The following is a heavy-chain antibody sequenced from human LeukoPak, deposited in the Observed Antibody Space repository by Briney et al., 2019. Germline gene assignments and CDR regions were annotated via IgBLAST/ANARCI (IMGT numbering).Heavy chain of an antibody. D-gene: IGHD5-18*01. Sequence: GGSLRLSCAGSGFTFSSYVMHWARQAPGRGLEWVSSLSEGGDTAYYADSVKGRFTIYRDNSRDTLYLQVNSLRADDTALYYCAFSPLGDNYGFPYWGQGALVIVSS. CDR2: LSEGGDTA. CDR1: GFTFSSYV. J-gene: IGHJ4*02. CDR3: AFSPLGDNYGFPY. V-gene: IGHV3-23*01.